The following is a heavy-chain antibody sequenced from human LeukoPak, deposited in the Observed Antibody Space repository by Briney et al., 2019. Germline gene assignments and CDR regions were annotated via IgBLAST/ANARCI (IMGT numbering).Heavy chain of an antibody. V-gene: IGHV4-34*01. CDR2: INHSGST. J-gene: IGHJ4*02. Sequence: SETLSLTCAVYGGSFSGYYWSWIRQPPGKGLEWIGEINHSGSTNYNPSLKSRVTISVDTSKNQFSLKLSSVTAADTAVYYCARGSTMIVCDYWSQGTLVTVSS. CDR1: GGSFSGYY. CDR3: ARGSTMIVCDY. D-gene: IGHD3-22*01.